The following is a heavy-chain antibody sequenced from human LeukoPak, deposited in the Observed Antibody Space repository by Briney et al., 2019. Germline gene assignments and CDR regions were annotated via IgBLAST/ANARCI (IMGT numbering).Heavy chain of an antibody. D-gene: IGHD2-15*01. V-gene: IGHV1-2*06. CDR3: ARGYCSGASCVLVATCFDF. Sequence: ASVKLSCKASGHTFIHYYMYWLRQAPGDGLEWMRRIKQKSGDTNYVQSFQGRVTMTRDTSMDTAYMDVCRLRSADTAVPFRARGYCSGASCVLVATCFDFWGQGTLVTVSS. CDR2: IKQKSGDT. J-gene: IGHJ5*01. CDR1: GHTFIHYY.